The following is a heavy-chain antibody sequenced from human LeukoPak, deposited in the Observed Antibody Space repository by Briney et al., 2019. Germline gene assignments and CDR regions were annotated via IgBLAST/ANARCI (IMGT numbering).Heavy chain of an antibody. Sequence: GGSLRLSCAASGFTFSSYGMHWVRQAPGKGLEWVAVIWYDGSNKYYGDSVKGRFTISRDNSKYTLSLQMNSLRTEDTAVYYCAREGGDRAMAFDYWGQGTLVTVSS. D-gene: IGHD5-18*01. V-gene: IGHV3-33*01. CDR1: GFTFSSYG. CDR3: AREGGDRAMAFDY. CDR2: IWYDGSNK. J-gene: IGHJ4*02.